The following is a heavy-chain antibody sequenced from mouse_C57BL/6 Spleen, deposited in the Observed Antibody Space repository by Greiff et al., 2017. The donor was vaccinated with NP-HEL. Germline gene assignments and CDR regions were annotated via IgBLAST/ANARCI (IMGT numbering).Heavy chain of an antibody. CDR3: ASPDQGFAY. CDR2: INPNNGGT. V-gene: IGHV1-26*01. Sequence: EVQLQQSGPELVKPGASVKISCKASGYTFTDYYMNWVKQSHGKSLEWIGDINPNNGGTSYNQKFKGKATLTVDKSSSTAYMELRSLTSEDAAVYYCASPDQGFAYWGQGTLVTVSA. CDR1: GYTFTDYY. J-gene: IGHJ3*01.